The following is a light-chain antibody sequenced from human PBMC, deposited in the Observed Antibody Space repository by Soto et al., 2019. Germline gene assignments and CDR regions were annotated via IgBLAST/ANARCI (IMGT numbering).Light chain of an antibody. CDR3: QHYGRSHLMYT. Sequence: EIVLTQSPGTLSLSPGERVTLSCRASQSLTTNYLAWYQQKPGQAPRLLIYGASNRATGVLDRFSCSGSRTDFTLTISSLEPEDFAVYFCQHYGRSHLMYTCGHVTKL. CDR1: QSLTTNY. J-gene: IGKJ2*01. CDR2: GAS. V-gene: IGKV3-20*01.